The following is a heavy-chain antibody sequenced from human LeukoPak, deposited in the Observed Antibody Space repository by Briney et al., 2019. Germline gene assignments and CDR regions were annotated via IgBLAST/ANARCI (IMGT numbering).Heavy chain of an antibody. CDR1: GYSISSGYY. CDR3: ARTYYDILTGWVSPTHAFDI. D-gene: IGHD3-9*01. J-gene: IGHJ3*02. V-gene: IGHV4-38-2*02. Sequence: PSETLSLTCTVSGYSISSGYYWGWIRQPPGKGLEWIGSICHSGSTYYNPSLKSRVTISVDTSKNQFSLKLSSVTAADTAVYYCARTYYDILTGWVSPTHAFDIWGQGTMITVSS. CDR2: ICHSGST.